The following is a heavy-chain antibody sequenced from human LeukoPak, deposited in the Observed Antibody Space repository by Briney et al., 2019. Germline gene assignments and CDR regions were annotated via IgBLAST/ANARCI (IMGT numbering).Heavy chain of an antibody. J-gene: IGHJ5*02. Sequence: PSETLSLTCAVYGGSFSGYYWNWIRQPPGKGLEWIGEINHSGSTNYNPSLKSRVTISVDTSKNQFSLKLSSVTAADTAVYYCARQRRYNRNWFDPWGQGTLVTVSS. CDR3: ARQRRYNRNWFDP. CDR2: INHSGST. V-gene: IGHV4-34*01. CDR1: GGSFSGYY. D-gene: IGHD1-14*01.